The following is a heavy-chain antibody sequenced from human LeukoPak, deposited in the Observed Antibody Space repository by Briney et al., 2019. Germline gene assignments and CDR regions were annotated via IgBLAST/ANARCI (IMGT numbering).Heavy chain of an antibody. J-gene: IGHJ4*02. CDR3: ARDLSQVTTILDY. CDR1: GFTFSTYE. CDR2: ISSSSSYI. V-gene: IGHV3-21*01. D-gene: IGHD5-12*01. Sequence: GGSLRLSCAASGFTFSTYEINWVRQAPGKGLEWVSSISSSSSYIYYADSVKGRFTISRDNAKNSLYLQMNSLRAEDTAVYYCARDLSQVTTILDYWGQGTLVTVSS.